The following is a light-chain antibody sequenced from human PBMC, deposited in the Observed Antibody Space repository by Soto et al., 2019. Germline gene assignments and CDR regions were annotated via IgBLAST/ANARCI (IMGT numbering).Light chain of an antibody. CDR3: QQLNSYPRT. Sequence: DIQMTQSPSSLSASVGDRVTITCRTSQDVRNRLGWYQQKPGKAPKLLIYGASSLQGGVSSRFSGSGSGTEFTLTISSLQPEDFATYYCQQLNSYPRTFGQGTKVDIK. CDR2: GAS. J-gene: IGKJ1*01. V-gene: IGKV1-17*01. CDR1: QDVRNR.